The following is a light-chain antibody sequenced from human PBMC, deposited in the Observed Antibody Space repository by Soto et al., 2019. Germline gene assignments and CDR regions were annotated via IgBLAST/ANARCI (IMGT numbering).Light chain of an antibody. CDR1: QSVSSSY. J-gene: IGKJ1*01. Sequence: EVGLSHSLGTLSLTPGERATLSCRASQSVSSSYLAWYQQKPGQAPRLLIYGASNRATGIPDRFSGSGSGTDFTLTISRLEPEDFAVYYCQQYGSSGTFGQGTKVDIK. CDR2: GAS. CDR3: QQYGSSGT. V-gene: IGKV3-20*01.